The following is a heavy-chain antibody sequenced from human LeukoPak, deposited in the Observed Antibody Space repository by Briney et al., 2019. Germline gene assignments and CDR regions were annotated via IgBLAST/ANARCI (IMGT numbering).Heavy chain of an antibody. CDR1: GLTFSRFT. CDR2: ISGSGDTT. CDR3: AKGHSAHGTGFDY. J-gene: IGHJ4*02. V-gene: IGHV3-23*01. Sequence: GGSLRLSCAASGLTFSRFTMSWVRQAPGKGLEWVSTISGSGDTTYYADSVKGRFTISRDNLKNTLYVEMNSLRVEDTAVYYCAKGHSAHGTGFDYWGQVALVIVSS. D-gene: IGHD1-1*01.